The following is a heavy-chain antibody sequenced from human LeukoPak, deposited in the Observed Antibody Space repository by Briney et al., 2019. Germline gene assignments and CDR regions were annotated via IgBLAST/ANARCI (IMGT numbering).Heavy chain of an antibody. CDR2: IIPNSGAA. CDR1: GYTFTGYN. D-gene: IGHD3-16*01. V-gene: IGHV1-2*02. J-gene: IGHJ4*02. Sequence: ASVKVSCKASGYTFTGYNIHWVRQAPGQGLEWMGCIIPNSGAAGYAQKFQGRVTMTRDTSINTAYMELSRLRSDDTALYFCARTKIGDPFDYWGQGTLVTVSS. CDR3: ARTKIGDPFDY.